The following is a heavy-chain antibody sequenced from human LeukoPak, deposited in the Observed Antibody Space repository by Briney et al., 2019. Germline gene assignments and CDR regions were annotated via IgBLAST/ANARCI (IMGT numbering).Heavy chain of an antibody. CDR3: ARGDSSSWYYFDY. J-gene: IGHJ4*02. Sequence: ASVKVSCKASGYTFTGYYMHWVRQAPGQGLEWMGWINPNNDDTNYAQKFQGRVTMTRDTSINTAYMELGSLRSDDTAMYYCARGDSSSWYYFDYWGQGTLVTVSS. CDR2: INPNNDDT. D-gene: IGHD6-13*01. V-gene: IGHV1-2*02. CDR1: GYTFTGYY.